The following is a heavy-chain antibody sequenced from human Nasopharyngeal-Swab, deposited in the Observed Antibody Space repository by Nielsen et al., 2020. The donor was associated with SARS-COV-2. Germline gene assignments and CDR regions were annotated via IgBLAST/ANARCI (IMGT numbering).Heavy chain of an antibody. CDR3: ARGDSGALYYYYYYMDV. CDR1: GFTFSSYW. D-gene: IGHD3-10*01. J-gene: IGHJ6*03. CDR2: IKQDGSEK. Sequence: GESLKISCAASGFTFSSYWMSWVCQAPGKGLEWVANIKQDGSEKYYVDSVKGRFTISRDNAKNSLYLQMNSLRAEDTAVYYCARGDSGALYYYYYYMDVWGKGTTVTVSS. V-gene: IGHV3-7*04.